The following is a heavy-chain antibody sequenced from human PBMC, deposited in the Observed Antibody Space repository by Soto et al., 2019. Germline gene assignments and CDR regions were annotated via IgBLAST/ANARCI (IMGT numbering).Heavy chain of an antibody. Sequence: QLQLQESGPGLVRSSETLSLTCSVSGASISTSSDFWGWIRQAPGKGLEWIGNVYQGGTTRLNPSLKSRVAIFVDRSKYQFSLELNSATAADRAVYYCARQPESTSYFDYWGQGILVTVSS. V-gene: IGHV4-39*01. J-gene: IGHJ4*02. CDR3: ARQPESTSYFDY. CDR2: VYQGGTT. CDR1: GASISTSSDF. D-gene: IGHD2-2*01.